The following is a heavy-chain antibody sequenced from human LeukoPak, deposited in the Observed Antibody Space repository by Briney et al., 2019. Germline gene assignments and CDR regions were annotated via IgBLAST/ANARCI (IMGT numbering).Heavy chain of an antibody. D-gene: IGHD4-17*01. CDR2: IRGSGGGT. J-gene: IGHJ3*02. CDR3: ARDPNGDYIGAFDM. V-gene: IGHV3-23*01. CDR1: GFIFSNYA. Sequence: GGSLRLPCAASGFIFSNYALMWLRQSPGKGLEGVSAIRGSGGGTFYADSVKGRFTISRDNSKNTLYLQMNGLRAEDTAVYYCARDPNGDYIGAFDMWGRGTLVTVSS.